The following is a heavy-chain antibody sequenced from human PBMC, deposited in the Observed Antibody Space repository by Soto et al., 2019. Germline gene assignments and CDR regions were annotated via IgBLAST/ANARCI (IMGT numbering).Heavy chain of an antibody. CDR1: GGTFSSYA. V-gene: IGHV1-69*06. D-gene: IGHD3-22*01. CDR3: ARGQGKYYYDSSGYYHLDY. CDR2: IIPIFGAA. Sequence: SVKVSCKASGGTFSSYAISWVRQAPGQGLEWMGGIIPIFGAANYAQKFQGRVTITADKSTSTAYMELSSLRSEDTAVYYCARGQGKYYYDSSGYYHLDYWGQGTLVTVSS. J-gene: IGHJ4*02.